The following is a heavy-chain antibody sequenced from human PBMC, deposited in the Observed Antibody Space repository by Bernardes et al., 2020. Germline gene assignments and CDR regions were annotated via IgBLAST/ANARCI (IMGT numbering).Heavy chain of an antibody. Sequence: SETLSLTCNVSGDSISGYFWSWIRQPPGKGLEWIAYVHSSGNTNYNPSLKSRVTISIDTSKNQFSLKMRSVTAADTAMYLCAREAKVQGMALYDYWGQGTLVTVSS. J-gene: IGHJ4*02. CDR1: GDSISGYF. D-gene: IGHD3-10*01. CDR2: VHSSGNT. V-gene: IGHV4-59*01. CDR3: AREAKVQGMALYDY.